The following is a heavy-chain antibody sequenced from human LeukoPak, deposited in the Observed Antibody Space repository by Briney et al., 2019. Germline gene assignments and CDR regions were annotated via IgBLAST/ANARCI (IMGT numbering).Heavy chain of an antibody. J-gene: IGHJ4*02. CDR2: MNPNSGNT. V-gene: IGHV1-8*01. Sequence: GASVKVSCKASGYTFTSYDINWVRQATGQGPEWMGWMNPNSGNTGYAQKFQGRVTMTRNTSISTAYMELSSLRSEDTAVYYCARSITGTGSNGNSNYWGQGTLVTVSS. CDR3: ARSITGTGSNGNSNY. D-gene: IGHD1-20*01. CDR1: GYTFTSYD.